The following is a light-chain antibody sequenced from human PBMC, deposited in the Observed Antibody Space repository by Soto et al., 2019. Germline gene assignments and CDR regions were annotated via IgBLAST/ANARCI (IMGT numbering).Light chain of an antibody. Sequence: QSVLTQPRSVSGSPGQSVTISCTGTSSGVGGYDYVSWYQQHPGKAPQLMIYDVSERPSGVPDRFSGSKSDNTASLTISGLQAEDEADYYCCSYAGSYTYVFGTGTKVTV. CDR3: CSYAGSYTYV. CDR2: DVS. V-gene: IGLV2-11*01. CDR1: SSGVGGYDY. J-gene: IGLJ1*01.